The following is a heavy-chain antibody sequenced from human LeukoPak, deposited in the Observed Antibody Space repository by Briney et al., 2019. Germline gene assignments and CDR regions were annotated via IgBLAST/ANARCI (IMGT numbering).Heavy chain of an antibody. CDR2: TSAYNGNT. CDR3: ARDLRPFGQQLPNWFDP. V-gene: IGHV1-18*01. J-gene: IGHJ5*02. D-gene: IGHD6-13*01. CDR1: GYTFTSYG. Sequence: ASVRVSCKASGYTFTSYGISWVRRAPGQGLEWMGWTSAYNGNTNYAQKLQGRVTMTTDTSTSTAYMELRSLRSDDTAVYYCARDLRPFGQQLPNWFDPWGQGTLVTVSS.